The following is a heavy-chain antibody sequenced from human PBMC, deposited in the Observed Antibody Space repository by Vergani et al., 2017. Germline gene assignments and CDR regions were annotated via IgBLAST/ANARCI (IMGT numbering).Heavy chain of an antibody. Sequence: QVQLVQSGAEVKKPGASVRVSCKASGFTFTSYHIHWVRQAPRQGLDWLGRIDPNSVDTRYSQRFQDRVTITRDTSINTAYMEMTRLRRDDTAIYYCARVXVGCSRTNCFADHWGQGTLVTVSS. CDR3: ARVXVGCSRTNCFADH. V-gene: IGHV1-2*06. CDR1: GFTFTSYH. D-gene: IGHD2-2*01. J-gene: IGHJ4*02. CDR2: IDPNSVDT.